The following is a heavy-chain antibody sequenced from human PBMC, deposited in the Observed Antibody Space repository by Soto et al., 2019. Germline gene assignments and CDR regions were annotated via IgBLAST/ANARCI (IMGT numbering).Heavy chain of an antibody. CDR3: ASTHNSSGYVVGWFDP. J-gene: IGHJ5*02. D-gene: IGHD3-22*01. Sequence: QVQLVQSGAEVKKPGSSVKVSCKASGGTFSSYAISWVRQAPGQGLEWMGGIIPIFGTANYAQKFQGRVTIHADESTSTAYMELSSLRSEDPAVYYGASTHNSSGYVVGWFDPWGQGTLVTVSS. CDR1: GGTFSSYA. V-gene: IGHV1-69*01. CDR2: IIPIFGTA.